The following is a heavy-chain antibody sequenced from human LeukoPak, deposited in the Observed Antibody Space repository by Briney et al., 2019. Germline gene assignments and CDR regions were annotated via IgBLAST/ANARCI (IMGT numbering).Heavy chain of an antibody. J-gene: IGHJ4*02. CDR3: VRTPPNWGADF. CDR2: IIPIFGTA. CDR1: GGTFSSYA. V-gene: IGHV1-69*13. Sequence: SVKVSCKASGGTFSSYAISWVRQAPGQGLEWMGGIIPIFGTANYAQKFQGRVTITADESTSTAYMELSSLRSEDAAVYYCVRTPPNWGADFWGQGTLVTVSS. D-gene: IGHD7-27*01.